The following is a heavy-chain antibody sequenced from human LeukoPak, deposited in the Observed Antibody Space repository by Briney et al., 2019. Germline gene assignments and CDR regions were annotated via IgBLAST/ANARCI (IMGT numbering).Heavy chain of an antibody. Sequence: GGSLRLSCAVSAFTISNHWMSWVRHAPGKGLVWVSRINSDGRRTSYADSVKGRFTISRDNAKNTLYLQMNSLRPDDTAVYYCAKAVEFVPATRGAYYYYYMDVWGKGTTVTVSS. D-gene: IGHD2-2*01. CDR1: AFTISNHW. J-gene: IGHJ6*03. CDR2: INSDGRRT. V-gene: IGHV3-74*01. CDR3: AKAVEFVPATRGAYYYYYMDV.